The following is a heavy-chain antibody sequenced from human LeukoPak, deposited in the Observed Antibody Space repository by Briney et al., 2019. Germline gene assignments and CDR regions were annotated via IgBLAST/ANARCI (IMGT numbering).Heavy chain of an antibody. J-gene: IGHJ4*02. CDR2: IFYSGNT. CDR3: ARVSYSSRWYYFDY. V-gene: IGHV4-39*01. Sequence: SETLSLTCTVSGGSISSSNYFWGWIRQPPGKGLEWIGSIFYSGNTYYNPSLKSRVTISVDTSKNQFSLKLNSVTAADTAVYYCARVSYSSRWYYFDYWGQGTLVTVSS. D-gene: IGHD6-13*01. CDR1: GGSISSSNYF.